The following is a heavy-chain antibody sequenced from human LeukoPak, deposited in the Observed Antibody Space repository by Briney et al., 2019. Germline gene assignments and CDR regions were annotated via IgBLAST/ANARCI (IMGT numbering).Heavy chain of an antibody. J-gene: IGHJ3*02. CDR2: INWNGGST. CDR3: AKDMSSYGQYEAFDI. D-gene: IGHD5-18*01. Sequence: GGSLRLSCAASGFTFDDYGMSWVRQAPGKGLEWVSGINWNGGSTGYADSVKGRFTISRDNAKNSLYLQMNSLRAEDMALYYCAKDMSSYGQYEAFDIWGQGTMVTVSS. V-gene: IGHV3-20*04. CDR1: GFTFDDYG.